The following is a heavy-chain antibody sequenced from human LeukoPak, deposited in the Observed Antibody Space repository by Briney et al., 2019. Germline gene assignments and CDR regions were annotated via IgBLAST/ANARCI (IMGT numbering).Heavy chain of an antibody. Sequence: GGSLRLSCAASGFTFSTYWMTWVRQAPGKGLEWVANIKHDGSEKYYVDSVKGRFTISRDNTKNSVYLQLNSLRAEDTAVYYCAINHDYWGQGTLVTVSS. V-gene: IGHV3-7*01. CDR3: AINHDY. J-gene: IGHJ4*02. CDR2: IKHDGSEK. CDR1: GFTFSTYW.